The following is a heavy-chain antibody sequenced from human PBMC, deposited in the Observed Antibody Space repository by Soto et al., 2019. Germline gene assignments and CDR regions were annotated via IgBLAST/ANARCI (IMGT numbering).Heavy chain of an antibody. CDR1: GGTFSSYT. J-gene: IGHJ4*02. V-gene: IGHV1-69*04. D-gene: IGHD3-22*01. Sequence: SVKVSCKASGGTFSSYTISWVRQAPGQGLEWMGRIIPILGIANYAQKFQGRVTITADKSTSTAYMGLSSLRSEDTAVYYCAREGTYYYDSSGYSHFDYWGRG. CDR2: IIPILGIA. CDR3: AREGTYYYDSSGYSHFDY.